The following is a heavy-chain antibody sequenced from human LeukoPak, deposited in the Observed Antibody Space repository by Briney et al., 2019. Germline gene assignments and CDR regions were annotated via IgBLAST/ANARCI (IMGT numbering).Heavy chain of an antibody. V-gene: IGHV3-48*01. CDR3: ARDADFWSGYYAIYYYYYMDV. D-gene: IGHD3-3*01. CDR1: GFTFSSYS. J-gene: IGHJ6*03. CDR2: ISSSSSTI. Sequence: PGGSLRLSCAASGFTFSSYSMNWVRQAPGKGLEWVSYISSSSSTIYYADSVKGRFTISRDNAKNSLYLQMNSLRAEDTAVYYCARDADFWSGYYAIYYYYYMDVWGKGTTVTVSS.